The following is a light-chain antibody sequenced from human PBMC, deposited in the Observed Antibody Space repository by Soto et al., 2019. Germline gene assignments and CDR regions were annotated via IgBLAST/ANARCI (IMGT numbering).Light chain of an antibody. CDR1: QSISTY. V-gene: IGKV1-39*01. CDR3: QQSYSTVT. J-gene: IGKJ5*01. CDR2: AAS. Sequence: DIQMTQSPSSLSAFVGARVTITCRASQSISTYLNWYHQKPGKAPKLLIYAASSLQSGVPSRFSGSGSGTDFTLTISSLQPEDFATYYCQQSYSTVTFGQGTRLEI.